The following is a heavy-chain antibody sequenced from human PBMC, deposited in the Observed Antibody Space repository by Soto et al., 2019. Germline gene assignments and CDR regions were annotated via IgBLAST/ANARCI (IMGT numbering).Heavy chain of an antibody. D-gene: IGHD4-17*01. CDR3: AHYFYGVTDY. CDR1: GFSLSTSGVG. V-gene: IGHV2-5*02. Sequence: QITLKESGPTLVKPTQTLTLTCTFSGFSLSTSGVGVGWIRQPPGKALEWLALIYWDYDKRYSPSRKSRITLTKDASKNQGALTMTNMDSVATATYYCAHYFYGVTDYWGQGTLVTVSS. J-gene: IGHJ4*02. CDR2: IYWDYDK.